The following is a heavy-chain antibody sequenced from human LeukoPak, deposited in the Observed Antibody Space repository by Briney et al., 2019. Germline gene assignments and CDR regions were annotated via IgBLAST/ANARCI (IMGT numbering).Heavy chain of an antibody. CDR3: AKLYCSRTSCYSDY. D-gene: IGHD2-2*02. Sequence: GGSLRLSCAASGFRFSDFTMTWVRQAPGKGPEWVSAIGGRGGSTYYADSLGGRFTISRDNSKDMLYLQMNSLRAEDTAIYYCAKLYCSRTSCYSDYWGQGTLVTVSS. J-gene: IGHJ4*02. CDR2: IGGRGGST. CDR1: GFRFSDFT. V-gene: IGHV3-23*01.